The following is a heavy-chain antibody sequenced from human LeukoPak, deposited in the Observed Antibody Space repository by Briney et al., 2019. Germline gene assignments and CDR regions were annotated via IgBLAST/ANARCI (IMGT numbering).Heavy chain of an antibody. CDR2: INPSGGST. J-gene: IGHJ4*02. CDR1: GYTFIRYY. CDR3: ARGATVTPFDY. Sequence: EASVKVSCKASGYTFIRYYMHWVRQAPGQGLEWMGIINPSGGSTSYAQKFQGRVTMTRDTSTSTVYMEVSSLRSEDTAVYYCARGATVTPFDYWGQGTLVTVSS. D-gene: IGHD4-17*01. V-gene: IGHV1-46*01.